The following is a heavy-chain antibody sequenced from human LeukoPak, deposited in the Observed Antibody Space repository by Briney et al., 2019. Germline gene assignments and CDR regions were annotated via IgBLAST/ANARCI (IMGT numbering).Heavy chain of an antibody. CDR3: AKSNGYGLIDI. CDR2: IFYSGST. V-gene: IGHV4-39*07. D-gene: IGHD3-22*01. CDR1: DYSISSGYGYY. J-gene: IGHJ3*02. Sequence: SETLSLTCTVSDYSISSGYGYYWGWVRQPPGKALEWIGNIFYSGSTYYSPSLKGRVTISLDTSRNQFSLKLNSVTAADTAVYYCAKSNGYGLIDIWGQGTMVTVSS.